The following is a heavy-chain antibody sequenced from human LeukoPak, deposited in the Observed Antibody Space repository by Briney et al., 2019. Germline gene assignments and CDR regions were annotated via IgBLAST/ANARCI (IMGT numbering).Heavy chain of an antibody. CDR1: GFTVSSNY. CDR2: TYSSGTT. Sequence: GGSLRLSCAASGFTVSSNYMSWVRQAPGKALEYISVTYSSGTTYYADSVRDRFTISRDNSRNTLYLQMNSLRPEDTAVYYCAREPTYSSSLDYWGQGTLVTVSS. D-gene: IGHD6-6*01. CDR3: AREPTYSSSLDY. J-gene: IGHJ4*02. V-gene: IGHV3-53*01.